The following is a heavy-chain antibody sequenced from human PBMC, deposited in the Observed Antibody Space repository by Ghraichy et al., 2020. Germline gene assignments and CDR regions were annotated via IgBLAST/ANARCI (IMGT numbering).Heavy chain of an antibody. V-gene: IGHV3-48*02. J-gene: IGHJ5*02. CDR3: AREGYSSGWYHWFDP. CDR1: GFTFSSYS. Sequence: LNISRAASGFTFSSYSMNWVRQAPGKGLEWVSYISSSSSTIYYADSVKGRFTISRDNAKNSLYLQMNSLRDEDTAVYYCAREGYSSGWYHWFDPWGQGTLVTVSS. D-gene: IGHD6-19*01. CDR2: ISSSSSTI.